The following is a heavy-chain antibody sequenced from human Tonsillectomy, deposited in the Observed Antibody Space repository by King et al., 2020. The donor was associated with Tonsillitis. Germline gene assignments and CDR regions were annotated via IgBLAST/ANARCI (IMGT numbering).Heavy chain of an antibody. CDR1: GGTFNSHA. CDR2: IIPIIGIG. Sequence: QGQLVQSGAEVKKPGSSVKVSCKASGGTFNSHAITWVRQAPGQGFEWMGRIIPIIGIGNYAQKFQGRVTITADESTSTVYMELSSLRSEDTAVYYCARGLYDSSGFTLGFWGQGTLITVSS. D-gene: IGHD3-22*01. CDR3: ARGLYDSSGFTLGF. J-gene: IGHJ4*02. V-gene: IGHV1-69*04.